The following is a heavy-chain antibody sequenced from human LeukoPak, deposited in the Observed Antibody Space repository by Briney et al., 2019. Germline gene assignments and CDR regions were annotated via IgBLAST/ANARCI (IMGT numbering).Heavy chain of an antibody. V-gene: IGHV6-1*01. CDR1: GDSFSSTSVA. CDR2: TYYRTKWYY. CDR3: AKGLRLENWFDP. D-gene: IGHD5-12*01. Sequence: SQTLSLTCAISGDSFSSTSVAWNWIRQSPSIGLEWLGRTYYRTKWYYEYAVSVKSRVTINPDTSKNQFSLQLNSVTPEDTAVYYCAKGLRLENWFDPWGQGTLVTVSS. J-gene: IGHJ5*02.